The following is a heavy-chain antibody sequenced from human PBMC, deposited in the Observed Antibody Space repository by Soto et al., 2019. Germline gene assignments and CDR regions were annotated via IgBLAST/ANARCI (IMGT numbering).Heavy chain of an antibody. D-gene: IGHD2-2*01. Sequence: SETLSLTCAVSGGSISSGDYYWSWIRQPPGKGLEWIGYIYYSGSTNYNPSLKSRVTISVDTSKNQFSLKLSSVTAADTAVFYCARIYCISTSCYYYGMDVWGQGTTVTVSS. J-gene: IGHJ6*02. CDR1: GGSISSGDYY. CDR2: IYYSGST. V-gene: IGHV4-61*08. CDR3: ARIYCISTSCYYYGMDV.